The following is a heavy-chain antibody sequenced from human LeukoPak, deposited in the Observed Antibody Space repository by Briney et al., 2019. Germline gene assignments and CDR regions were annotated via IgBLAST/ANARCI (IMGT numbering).Heavy chain of an antibody. CDR2: INPNSGST. J-gene: IGHJ3*02. Sequence: GASVKVSCKTSGYTFTGYYMHWVRQAPGQGLEWMGWINPNSGSTSSAQKFQGRVTMTRDTSISTAYMELSRLRSDDTAVYYCARSWGSGSYFDIWGQGTLVTVSS. V-gene: IGHV1-2*02. D-gene: IGHD1-26*01. CDR3: ARSWGSGSYFDI. CDR1: GYTFTGYY.